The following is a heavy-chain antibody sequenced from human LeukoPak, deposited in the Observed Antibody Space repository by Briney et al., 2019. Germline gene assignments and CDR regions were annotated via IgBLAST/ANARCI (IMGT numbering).Heavy chain of an antibody. D-gene: IGHD2-2*01. CDR2: INPNSGGT. V-gene: IGHV1-2*02. J-gene: IGHJ4*02. Sequence: ASVKVSCKASGYTFTGYYMHWVRQAPGQGLEWMGWINPNSGGTNYAQKFQGRVTMTRDTSTSTVYMELSSLRSEDTAVYYCARGDTVVIPAAIGSSLADWGQGTLVTVSS. CDR1: GYTFTGYY. CDR3: ARGDTVVIPAAIGSSLAD.